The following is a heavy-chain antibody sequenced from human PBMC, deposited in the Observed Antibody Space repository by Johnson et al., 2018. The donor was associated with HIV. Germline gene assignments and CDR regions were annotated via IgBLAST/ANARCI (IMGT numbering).Heavy chain of an antibody. CDR2: IGTAGDT. CDR3: ARVGSGKLLDGFDI. CDR1: GFTVSSYD. D-gene: IGHD3-10*01. J-gene: IGHJ3*02. V-gene: IGHV3-13*01. Sequence: VQLVESGGGVVQPGGSLRLSCAASGFTVSSYDMHWVRQSTGNGLAWVSPIGTAGDTYYPGSVKGRFTISRENAKNSLSLQMNSLRAGDTAMYYCARVGSGKLLDGFDIWGQGTMVTVSS.